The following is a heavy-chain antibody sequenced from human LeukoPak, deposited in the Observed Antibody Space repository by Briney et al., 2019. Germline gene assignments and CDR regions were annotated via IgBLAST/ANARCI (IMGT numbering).Heavy chain of an antibody. CDR2: ISSSGSTI. D-gene: IGHD3-10*01. J-gene: IGHJ4*02. V-gene: IGHV3-48*04. CDR3: ARGPPYYGSGSYILYGDPGAFDY. CDR1: GFSFTTYW. Sequence: GGSLRLSCAASGFSFTTYWMTWVRQAPGKGLEWVSYISSSGSTIYYADSVKGRFTISRDNAKNSLYLQMNSLRAEDTALYYCARGPPYYGSGSYILYGDPGAFDYWGQGTLVTVSS.